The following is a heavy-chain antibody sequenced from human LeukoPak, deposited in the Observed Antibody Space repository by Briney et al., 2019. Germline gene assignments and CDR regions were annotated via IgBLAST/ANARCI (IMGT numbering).Heavy chain of an antibody. D-gene: IGHD3-22*01. CDR2: ISWNSGSI. CDR3: AKDKYYDSGWFDP. V-gene: IGHV3-9*01. J-gene: IGHJ5*02. Sequence: GGSLRLSCAASGFTFDDYAMHWVRQAPGKGLEWVSGISWNSGSIGYADSVKGRFTISRDNAKNSLYLQMNSLRAEDTALYYCAKDKYYDSGWFDPWGQGTLVTVSS. CDR1: GFTFDDYA.